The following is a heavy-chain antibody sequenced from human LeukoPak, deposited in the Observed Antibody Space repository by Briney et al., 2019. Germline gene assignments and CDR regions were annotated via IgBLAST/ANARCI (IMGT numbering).Heavy chain of an antibody. CDR1: GGSISSSSYY. V-gene: IGHV4-30-4*08. D-gene: IGHD3-16*01. J-gene: IGHJ5*02. Sequence: PSETLSLTCTVSGGSISSSSYYWGWIRQPPGKGLEWIGYIYYSGSTYYNPSLKSRVTISVDTSKNQFSLKLSSVTAADTAVYYCARALGLWWFDPWGQGTLVTVSS. CDR2: IYYSGST. CDR3: ARALGLWWFDP.